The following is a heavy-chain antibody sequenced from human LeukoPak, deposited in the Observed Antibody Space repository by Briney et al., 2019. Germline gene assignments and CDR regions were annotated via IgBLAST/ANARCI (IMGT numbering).Heavy chain of an antibody. J-gene: IGHJ6*03. CDR2: IYYSGST. V-gene: IGHV4-59*11. Sequence: PSETLSLTCTVSGGSISSLYWSWIRQPPGKGLEWSGYIYYSGSTNYTPSLNSRVTISVDTSKNQFSLKLSSVTAADTAVYYCARGRDDYDFWSGYSYYMDVWGKGTTVTVSS. CDR3: ARGRDDYDFWSGYSYYMDV. CDR1: GGSISSLY. D-gene: IGHD3-3*01.